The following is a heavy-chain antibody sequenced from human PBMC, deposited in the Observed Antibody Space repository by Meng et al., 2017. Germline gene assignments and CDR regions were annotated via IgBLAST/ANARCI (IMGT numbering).Heavy chain of an antibody. D-gene: IGHD6-19*01. CDR1: GYTFTGYY. CDR2: INPNSGGT. CDR3: ARAQLADSGWQDY. V-gene: IGHV1-2*06. J-gene: IGHJ4*02. Sequence: ASVKVSCKASGYTFTGYYMHWVRQAPGQGLEWMGRINPNSGGTNYAQKFQGRVTMTRDTSISTAYMELSRLRSDDTAVYYCARAQLADSGWQDYWGQGTLVTVSS.